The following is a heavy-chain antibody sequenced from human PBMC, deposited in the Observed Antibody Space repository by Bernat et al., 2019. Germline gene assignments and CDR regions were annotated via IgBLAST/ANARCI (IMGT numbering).Heavy chain of an antibody. CDR3: ARGGGRYCSSISCYSWSGMDV. V-gene: IGHV3-33*01. Sequence: QAQLVESGGGVVQPGRSLRLSCAASGFTFSSYGMQWVRQAPGKGLEWVAAIWYDGSNKYYAESVKGRLTISRDNSKNTLYLQMNSLRAEDTAVYYCARGGGRYCSSISCYSWSGMDVWGQGTTVTVSS. D-gene: IGHD2-2*01. CDR2: IWYDGSNK. CDR1: GFTFSSYG. J-gene: IGHJ6*02.